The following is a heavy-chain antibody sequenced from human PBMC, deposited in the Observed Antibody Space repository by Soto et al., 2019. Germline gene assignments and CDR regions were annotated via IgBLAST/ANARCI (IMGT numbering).Heavy chain of an antibody. CDR1: GFTFNSVS. J-gene: IGHJ4*02. CDR2: VSFDGQVT. Sequence: QVQLVESGGGMAQAGTSLRLSCTGSGFTFNSVSQHWVRQGPDKGLAWVAVVSFDGQVTYYADSVKGRFTVSRDISKNTIYLQANSLRPEDTAVYYCAREPYGDSQYFDYWGQGTPVTVSS. D-gene: IGHD2-21*02. CDR3: AREPYGDSQYFDY. V-gene: IGHV3-30*04.